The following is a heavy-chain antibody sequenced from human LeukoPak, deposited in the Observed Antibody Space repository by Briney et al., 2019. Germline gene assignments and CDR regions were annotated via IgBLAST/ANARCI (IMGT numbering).Heavy chain of an antibody. V-gene: IGHV3-64*01. CDR1: GFTFSSYA. CDR2: ISSSGDST. CDR3: ASSYGSNKNPFEY. Sequence: GGSLRLSCAASGFTFSSYAMHWVRPAPGKGLEYVSAISSSGDSTYYANSVRGRFTIPRDNSKNTLYLQMGSLRAEDTAVYYCASSYGSNKNPFEYWGQGTLVTVSS. D-gene: IGHD4-23*01. J-gene: IGHJ4*02.